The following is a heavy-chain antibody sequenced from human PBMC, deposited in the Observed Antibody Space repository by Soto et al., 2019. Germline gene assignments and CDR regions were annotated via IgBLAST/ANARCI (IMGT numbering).Heavy chain of an antibody. V-gene: IGHV2-5*02. Sequence: QITLKESGPTLVKPTQTLTLTCTLSGFSLSTSGVGVGWIRQSPGKALEWLAVIYWDDVKHYSPSLERRLTITKDTSESEVVLTMTTMDPVDTATYYGARKGSGDYALDYWGQGILVTVSS. D-gene: IGHD4-17*01. CDR2: IYWDDVK. CDR3: ARKGSGDYALDY. J-gene: IGHJ4*02. CDR1: GFSLSTSGVG.